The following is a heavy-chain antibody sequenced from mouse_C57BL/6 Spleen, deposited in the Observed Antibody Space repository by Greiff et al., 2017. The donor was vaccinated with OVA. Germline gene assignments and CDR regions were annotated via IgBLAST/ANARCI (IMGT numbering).Heavy chain of an antibody. J-gene: IGHJ1*03. CDR3: ARGDSSGYPWYFDV. Sequence: MQLQQSGAELVKPGASVKISCKASGYAFSSYWMNWVKQRPGKGLEGIGQIYPGDGDTNYNGKFKGKATLTADKSSSTAYMQLSSLTSEDSAVYFCARGDSSGYPWYFDVWGTGTTVTVSS. D-gene: IGHD3-2*02. CDR2: IYPGDGDT. V-gene: IGHV1-80*01. CDR1: GYAFSSYW.